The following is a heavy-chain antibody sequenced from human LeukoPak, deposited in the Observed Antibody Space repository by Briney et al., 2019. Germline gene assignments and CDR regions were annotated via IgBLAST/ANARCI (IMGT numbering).Heavy chain of an antibody. V-gene: IGHV6-1*01. CDR1: GDSVSSNSV. CDR3: ARVWAYHHYGMDV. Sequence: SQTLSLTCAISGDSVSSNSVRNWIRQSPSRGLEWLGRTYYRSKWYNEYAVSVQSRIIINPDTSKNQFSLQLNSVTPEDTAVYYCARVWAYHHYGMDVWGQGTTVTVSS. J-gene: IGHJ6*02. D-gene: IGHD3-16*01. CDR2: TYYRSKWYN.